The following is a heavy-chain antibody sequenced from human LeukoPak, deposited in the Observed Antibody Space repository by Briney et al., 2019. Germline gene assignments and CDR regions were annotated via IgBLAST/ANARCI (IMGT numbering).Heavy chain of an antibody. Sequence: GGSLRLSCAASGFTFSSYWMHWVRQAPGKGLVWVSHINSDGISTGYVDSVKGRFIISRDNAKNTLYLQMSSLRAEDTAVYYCARGYCSGGSCYKLNACDIWGQGTMVTVSS. V-gene: IGHV3-74*01. CDR2: INSDGIST. CDR3: ARGYCSGGSCYKLNACDI. CDR1: GFTFSSYW. D-gene: IGHD2-15*01. J-gene: IGHJ3*02.